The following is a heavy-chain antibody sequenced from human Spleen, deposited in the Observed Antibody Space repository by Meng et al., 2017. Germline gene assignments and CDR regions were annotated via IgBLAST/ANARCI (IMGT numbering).Heavy chain of an antibody. V-gene: IGHV4-34*01. CDR2: IYHGGDT. D-gene: IGHD6-19*01. Sequence: QVPLQEWGAGLLKPSETLSLTCAVYGGSFSGYYWSWIRQPPGKGLEWIGEIYHGGDTNYNPSLKSRVTIAIDRSKNQFSLKLSSVTAADTAVYYCASWIYSCGWQWGQGTLVTVSS. J-gene: IGHJ4*02. CDR3: ASWIYSCGWQ. CDR1: GGSFSGYY.